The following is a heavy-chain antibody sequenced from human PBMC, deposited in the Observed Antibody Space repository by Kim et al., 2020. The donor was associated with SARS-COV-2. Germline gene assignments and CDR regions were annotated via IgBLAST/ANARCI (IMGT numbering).Heavy chain of an antibody. Sequence: DSVKGPFTISRDNAKNSLYLQMNSLRAEDTAVYYCARDMETYGSGSYYAYWGQGTLVTVSS. D-gene: IGHD3-10*01. V-gene: IGHV3-21*01. J-gene: IGHJ4*02. CDR3: ARDMETYGSGSYYAY.